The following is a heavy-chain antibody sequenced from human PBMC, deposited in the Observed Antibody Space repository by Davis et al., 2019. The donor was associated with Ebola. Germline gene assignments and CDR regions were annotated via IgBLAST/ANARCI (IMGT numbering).Heavy chain of an antibody. CDR1: GGSISSGGYY. J-gene: IGHJ4*02. D-gene: IGHD2-21*02. Sequence: MPSETLSLTCTVSGGSISSGGYYWSWVRQHPTMGLEWVGHKSPSGATRYNPSLGGRVTISLDTSKNEVSLKLTSATAADTAVYYCARDTTRYGDLYYFDSWGQGTLVTVSS. CDR3: ARDTTRYGDLYYFDS. CDR2: KSPSGAT. V-gene: IGHV4-31*03.